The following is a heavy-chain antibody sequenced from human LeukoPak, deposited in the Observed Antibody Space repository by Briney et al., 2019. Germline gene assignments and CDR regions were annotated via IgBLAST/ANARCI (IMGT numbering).Heavy chain of an antibody. Sequence: EASVKVSCKASGYTFINSAIGWVRQAPGQGLEWMGGIIPIFGTANYAQKFQGRVTITTDESTSTAYMELSSLRSEDTAVYYCARVAVTVTTQRSYYYYMDVWGKGTTVTVSS. CDR3: ARVAVTVTTQRSYYYYMDV. CDR2: IIPIFGTA. CDR1: GYTFINSA. J-gene: IGHJ6*03. V-gene: IGHV1-69*05. D-gene: IGHD4-17*01.